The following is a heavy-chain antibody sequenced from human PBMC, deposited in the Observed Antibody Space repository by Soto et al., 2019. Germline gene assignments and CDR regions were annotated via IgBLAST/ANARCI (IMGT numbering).Heavy chain of an antibody. CDR1: GFTFSTYT. Sequence: EVLLLESGGGLVQSGGSLRLTCAASGFTFSTYTMSWVRQAPGEGLEWVSGIIQSGETFYADAVKVRFTISRDNSNNMLCLQIHGLRADDSAVYYCAKGRQPDGRWPCDHWGQGTLVTVSS. CDR2: IIQSGET. V-gene: IGHV3-23*01. CDR3: AKGRQPDGRWPCDH. D-gene: IGHD2-2*01. J-gene: IGHJ4*02.